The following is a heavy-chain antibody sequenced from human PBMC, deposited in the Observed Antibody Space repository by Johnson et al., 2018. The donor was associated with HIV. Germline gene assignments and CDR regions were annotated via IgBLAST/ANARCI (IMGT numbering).Heavy chain of an antibody. D-gene: IGHD3-22*01. CDR3: ARGITMIAVVKGDAFDI. Sequence: QMQLVESGGGVVQPGRSLRLSCAASGFTFSTFAIHWVRQAPGKGLEWVAVISYDGSSKFYPNSLKGRFSISRDNSKNTVYLQMNSLRTEDTAVYYCARGITMIAVVKGDAFDIWGQGTMVTVSS. CDR1: GFTFSTFA. CDR2: ISYDGSSK. J-gene: IGHJ3*02. V-gene: IGHV3-30*04.